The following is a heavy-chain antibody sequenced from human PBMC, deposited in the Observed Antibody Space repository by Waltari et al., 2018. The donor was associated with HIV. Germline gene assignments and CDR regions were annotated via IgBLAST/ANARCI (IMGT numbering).Heavy chain of an antibody. CDR1: GFNLRNFY. D-gene: IGHD3-9*01. V-gene: IGHV3-7*01. CDR2: IHPDGDIK. Sequence: EVYLVESGGNLVQPGGSLSISCVASGFNLRNFYLSWVLQGQGGGLDWVANIHPDGDIKSHADSVKGRFITSRDNTKNSLFLQMNSLRVEDTGLYYCVRTQVDPYYGMDVWGQGTTVTVSS. CDR3: VRTQVDPYYGMDV. J-gene: IGHJ6*02.